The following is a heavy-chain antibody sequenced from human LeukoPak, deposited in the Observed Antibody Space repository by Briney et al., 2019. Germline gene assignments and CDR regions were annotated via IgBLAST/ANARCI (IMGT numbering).Heavy chain of an antibody. D-gene: IGHD3-10*02. J-gene: IGHJ6*04. CDR2: IRFDGTIT. CDR1: GFSFNNYG. CDR3: AELGITMIGGV. V-gene: IGHV3-30*02. Sequence: SGGSLRLSCAASGFSFNNYGMQWARQAPGKGLEWVAFIRFDGTITYYADSVKGRFTISRDNAKNSLYLQMNSLRAEDTAVYYCAELGITMIGGVWGKGTTVTISS.